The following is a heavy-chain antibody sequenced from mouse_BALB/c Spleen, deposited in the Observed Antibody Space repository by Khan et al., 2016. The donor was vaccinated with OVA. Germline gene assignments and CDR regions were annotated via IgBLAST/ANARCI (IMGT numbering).Heavy chain of an antibody. CDR1: GFYIKDTY. CDR3: ARMARK. Sequence: VQLQESGAELVKPWATVKLSCTVSGFYIKDTYMHWLKQRPEQGLEWIGRIDRPNGNTKYNPKLQGMATITADTSSNTVYLQLSSLTSEDTAVYYCARMARKWGQGTTLTVSS. V-gene: IGHV14-3*02. J-gene: IGHJ2*01. CDR2: IDRPNGNT.